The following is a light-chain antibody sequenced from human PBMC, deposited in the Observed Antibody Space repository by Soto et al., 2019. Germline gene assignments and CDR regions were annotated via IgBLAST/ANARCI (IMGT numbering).Light chain of an antibody. J-gene: IGKJ4*01. CDR2: DAS. CDR1: QSVGNF. V-gene: IGKV3-11*01. CDR3: QQRSNWSPIT. Sequence: VVVTHSPAVLCLSPGERATLSCRASQSVGNFLTWYQQKPGHSPSLLIYDASTRATGITARFSGSGSGTDFTLPISSLEPEDFAVYYCQQRSNWSPITFGGGTKVDIK.